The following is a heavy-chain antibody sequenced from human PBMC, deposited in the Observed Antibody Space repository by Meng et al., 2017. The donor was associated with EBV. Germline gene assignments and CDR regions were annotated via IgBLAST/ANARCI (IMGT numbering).Heavy chain of an antibody. J-gene: IGHJ4*02. Sequence: LAQAGAGVKKPWASVKVSCTAAGGTSSSYAIGWVRQAPGQGLEWMGGIIPIFGTANYAQKFQGRVTITADKSTSTAYMELSSLRSEDTAVYYCARAEIAAAGRLDYWGQGTLVTVSS. D-gene: IGHD6-13*01. CDR2: IIPIFGTA. V-gene: IGHV1-69*06. CDR1: GGTSSSYA. CDR3: ARAEIAAAGRLDY.